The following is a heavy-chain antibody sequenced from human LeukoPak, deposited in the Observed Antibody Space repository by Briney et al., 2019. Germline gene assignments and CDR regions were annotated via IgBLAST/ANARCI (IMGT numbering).Heavy chain of an antibody. CDR3: VSHYYDGSAYQRAEYFQH. V-gene: IGHV3-48*01. Sequence: GGSLRLSCAASGFTFSSYSMNWVRQAPGEGLEWISYISSNSRSIYYADSVTGRITISRDNAKYAVYLQIHSLRAEDTAVYYCVSHYYDGSAYQRAEYFQHWGQGTLVTVSP. D-gene: IGHD3-22*01. CDR2: ISSNSRSI. J-gene: IGHJ1*01. CDR1: GFTFSSYS.